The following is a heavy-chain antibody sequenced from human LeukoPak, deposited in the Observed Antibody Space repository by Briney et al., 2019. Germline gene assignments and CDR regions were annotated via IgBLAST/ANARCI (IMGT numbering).Heavy chain of an antibody. J-gene: IGHJ5*02. CDR1: GGSISSSSYY. Sequence: KPSETLSLTCTVSGGSISSSSYYWGWIRQPPGKGLEWIGSIYYSGSTYYNPSLKSRVTISVDTSKNQFSLKLSSVTAADTAVYYCARGSSPIHSSSQRMLDPWGQGTLVTVSS. D-gene: IGHD6-6*01. V-gene: IGHV4-39*01. CDR3: ARGSSPIHSSSQRMLDP. CDR2: IYYSGST.